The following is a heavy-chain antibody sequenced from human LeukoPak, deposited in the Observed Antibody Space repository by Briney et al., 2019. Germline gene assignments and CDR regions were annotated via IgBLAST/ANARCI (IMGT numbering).Heavy chain of an antibody. CDR3: AREGVAGTA. J-gene: IGHJ4*02. Sequence: SETLSLACTVSGGSISSGSYYWSWIRQPAGKGLEWIGRIYTSGSTNYNPSLKSRVTISVDTSKNQFSLKLSSVTAADTAVYYCAREGVAGTAWGQGTLVTVSS. V-gene: IGHV4-61*02. D-gene: IGHD6-19*01. CDR1: GGSISSGSYY. CDR2: IYTSGST.